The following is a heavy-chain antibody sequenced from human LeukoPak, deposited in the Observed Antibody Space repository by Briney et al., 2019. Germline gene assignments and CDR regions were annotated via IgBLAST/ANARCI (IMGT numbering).Heavy chain of an antibody. CDR3: ARVSRGYYPYSSSWSYYFDY. CDR2: INHSGST. D-gene: IGHD6-13*01. J-gene: IGHJ4*02. Sequence: SETLSLTCTVSGDSISNSDYYWGWIRQPPGKGLEWIGEINHSGSTNYNPSLKSRVTISVDTSKNQFSLKLSSVTAADTAVYYCARVSRGYYPYSSSWSYYFDYWGQGTLVTVSS. CDR1: GDSISNSDYY. V-gene: IGHV4-39*07.